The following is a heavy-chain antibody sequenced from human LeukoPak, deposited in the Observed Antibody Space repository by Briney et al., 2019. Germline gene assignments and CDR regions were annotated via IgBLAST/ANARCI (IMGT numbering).Heavy chain of an antibody. CDR1: GFTFSSYG. CDR2: IWYDGSNK. V-gene: IGHV3-33*01. J-gene: IGHJ4*02. CDR3: ARDRGDYYDSSGYRDY. D-gene: IGHD3-22*01. Sequence: GGSLRLSCAASGFTFSSYGMHWVRQAPGKGLEWVAVIWYDGSNKYYADSVKGRFTISRDNSKNTLYLQMNSLRAEDTAVYYCARDRGDYYDSSGYRDYWGQGTLVTVSS.